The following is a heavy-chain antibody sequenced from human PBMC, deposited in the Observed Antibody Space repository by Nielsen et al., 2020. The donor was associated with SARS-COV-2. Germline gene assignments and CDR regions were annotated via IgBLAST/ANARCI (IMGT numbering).Heavy chain of an antibody. CDR3: AKGRDDFWSGYIGY. J-gene: IGHJ4*02. CDR1: GFTFSSYS. D-gene: IGHD3-3*01. Sequence: GESLKISCAASGFTFSSYSMNWVRQAPGKGLEWVSSISSSSSYIYYADSVKGRFTISRDNSKNTLYLQMNSLRAEDTAVYYCAKGRDDFWSGYIGYWGQGTLVTVSS. CDR2: ISSSSSYI. V-gene: IGHV3-21*01.